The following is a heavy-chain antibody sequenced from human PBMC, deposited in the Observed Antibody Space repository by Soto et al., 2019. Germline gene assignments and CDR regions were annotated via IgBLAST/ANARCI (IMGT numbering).Heavy chain of an antibody. CDR3: ATRITVFGLLIPPYDP. D-gene: IGHD3-3*01. CDR2: INHTGGT. J-gene: IGHJ5*02. CDR1: GGSVNGYY. Sequence: PSETLSLTCAVYGGSVNGYYWNWIRHPPGKGLEWIGEINHTGGTHYNPSLQSRVTMSVDTSKNQFSLRLSSVTAADTAIYYCATRITVFGLLIPPYDPWGQGTQGSVPQ. V-gene: IGHV4-34*01.